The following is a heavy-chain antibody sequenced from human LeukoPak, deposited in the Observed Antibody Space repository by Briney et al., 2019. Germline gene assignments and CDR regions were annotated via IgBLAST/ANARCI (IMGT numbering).Heavy chain of an antibody. CDR3: ARVGEEELEPYYFDY. J-gene: IGHJ4*02. V-gene: IGHV4-38-2*02. D-gene: IGHD1-1*01. Sequence: SETLSLTCTVSGYSISSGYYWGWIRQPPGKGLEWIGSIYHSGSTYYNPSLKSRVTISVDTSKNQFSLKLSSVTAADTAVYYCARVGEEELEPYYFDYWGQGTLVTVSS. CDR1: GYSISSGYY. CDR2: IYHSGST.